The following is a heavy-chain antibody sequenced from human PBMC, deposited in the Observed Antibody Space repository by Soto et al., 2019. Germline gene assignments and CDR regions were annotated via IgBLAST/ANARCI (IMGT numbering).Heavy chain of an antibody. Sequence: PGGSLRLSCAASGFTFSSYAMHWVRQAPGKGLEWVAVISYDGSNKYYADSVKGRFTISRDNSKNTLYLQMNSLRAEDTAVYYCARDYYDILTGSLSGSNWFDPWGQGTLVTVS. V-gene: IGHV3-30-3*01. CDR2: ISYDGSNK. CDR1: GFTFSSYA. J-gene: IGHJ5*02. D-gene: IGHD3-9*01. CDR3: ARDYYDILTGSLSGSNWFDP.